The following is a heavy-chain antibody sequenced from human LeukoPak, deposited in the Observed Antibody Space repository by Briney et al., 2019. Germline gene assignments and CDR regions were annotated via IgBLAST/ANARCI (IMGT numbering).Heavy chain of an antibody. D-gene: IGHD6-19*01. CDR2: IYYSGST. J-gene: IGHJ5*02. V-gene: IGHV4-39*01. CDR3: ARQIRWLAEHNWFDP. CDR1: GGSISSSSYY. Sequence: SETLSLTCTVSGGSISSSSYYWGWIRQPPGKGLEWIGSIYYSGSTYYNPSLKSRVTISVDTSKNQFSLKLSSVTAADTAVYYCARQIRWLAEHNWFDPWGQGTLVTVSS.